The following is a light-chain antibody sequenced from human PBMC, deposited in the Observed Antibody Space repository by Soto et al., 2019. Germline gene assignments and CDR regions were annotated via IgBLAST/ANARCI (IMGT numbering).Light chain of an antibody. J-gene: IGLJ1*01. Sequence: QSALTQPPSVSAAPGQKVTISCSGSSSNIGNNYVSWYQQLPGTAPKLLIYDNNKRPSGIPDRFSGSKSGTSATLGITGLQTGDEADYYCGTWDSSRSGYVFGTGTMVTVL. CDR1: SSNIGNNY. CDR3: GTWDSSRSGYV. V-gene: IGLV1-51*01. CDR2: DNN.